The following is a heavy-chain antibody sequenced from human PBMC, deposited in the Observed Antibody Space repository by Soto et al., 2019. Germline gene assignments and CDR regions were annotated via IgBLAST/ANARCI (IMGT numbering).Heavy chain of an antibody. Sequence: TGGSLRLSCTASGFTFSSYNMNWVRQAPGKGLEWVSYITTSSNTIYYADSVKGRFTISRDNAKNSLYLQMNSLGAEDTAVYYCARAQDRYSYGYGYWGQGTLVTVS. D-gene: IGHD5-18*01. CDR3: ARAQDRYSYGYGY. J-gene: IGHJ4*02. V-gene: IGHV3-48*01. CDR1: GFTFSSYN. CDR2: ITTSSNTI.